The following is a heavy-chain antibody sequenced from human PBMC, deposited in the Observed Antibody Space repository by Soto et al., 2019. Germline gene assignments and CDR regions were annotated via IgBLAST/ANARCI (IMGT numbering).Heavy chain of an antibody. D-gene: IGHD3-3*01. V-gene: IGHV1-69*06. Sequence: QERLVQSGAEVRKPGFSVKVSCKVTGGTSTRYAINWVRQAPGQGLEWMGGIVPMFGTSKYAQKFQGRVTITADTSTNIAYMELRSLRSEDTAVYYCNRGSEYDFWSGYLWGQGTLVSVSS. CDR1: GGTSTRYA. CDR2: IVPMFGTS. J-gene: IGHJ4*02. CDR3: NRGSEYDFWSGYL.